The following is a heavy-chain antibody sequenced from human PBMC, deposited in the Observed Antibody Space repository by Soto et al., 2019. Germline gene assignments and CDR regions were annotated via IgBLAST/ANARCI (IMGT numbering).Heavy chain of an antibody. D-gene: IGHD3-16*01. J-gene: IGHJ6*02. CDR1: GFSLSTSGVG. CDR3: THVPFGGINYLPPRSMDV. Sequence: QISLKESGPTLVNPTQTLTLTCTFSGFSLSTSGVGVGWIRQPPGKALEWLAIIYWDDNKRYSPSLKSRLTITKDSSKHQVALTMTNMHPVDTATYYCTHVPFGGINYLPPRSMDVWGQGTTVTVSS. V-gene: IGHV2-5*02. CDR2: IYWDDNK.